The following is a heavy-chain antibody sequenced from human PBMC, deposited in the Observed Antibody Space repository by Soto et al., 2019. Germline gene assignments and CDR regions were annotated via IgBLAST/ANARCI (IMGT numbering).Heavy chain of an antibody. CDR2: INAGNGTT. J-gene: IGHJ4*02. Sequence: QVQLVQSGAEVKKPGASVKVSCKASGYTFTSYAMHWVRQAPGQRLEWMGWINAGNGTTKYSQKFQGRVTITRDTSASTAYMELSSLRSEDTAVYYCARELGGWPDYWGQGTLVTVSS. D-gene: IGHD2-15*01. V-gene: IGHV1-3*01. CDR3: ARELGGWPDY. CDR1: GYTFTSYA.